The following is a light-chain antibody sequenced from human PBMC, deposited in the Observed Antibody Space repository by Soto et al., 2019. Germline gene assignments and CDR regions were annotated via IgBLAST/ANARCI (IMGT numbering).Light chain of an antibody. J-gene: IGKJ1*01. CDR2: DAS. Sequence: DIQMTQSPSTLSASVGDRVVITCRASQNINKWLAWYQQKPGKAPKFLIYDASTLETGVPSRFSGSGSGTEFTLTISSLQPDDFATFYCQQYDTFPRTFGPGTKVDIK. V-gene: IGKV1-5*01. CDR1: QNINKW. CDR3: QQYDTFPRT.